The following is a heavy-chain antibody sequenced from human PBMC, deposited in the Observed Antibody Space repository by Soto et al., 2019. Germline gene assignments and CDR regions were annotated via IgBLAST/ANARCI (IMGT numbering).Heavy chain of an antibody. J-gene: IGHJ6*02. CDR1: GFTFSSYG. CDR2: ISYDGSLK. Sequence: GSLRLSCAASGFTFSSYGMHWVRQAPGKGLEWVAIISYDGSLKYYADSVKGRFTISRDNSKSALYLQMNSLRPEDTAVYYCAKDFKVSGSYYGSLNYYYGMDVWRQGTTVTVSS. D-gene: IGHD3-10*01. CDR3: AKDFKVSGSYYGSLNYYYGMDV. V-gene: IGHV3-30*18.